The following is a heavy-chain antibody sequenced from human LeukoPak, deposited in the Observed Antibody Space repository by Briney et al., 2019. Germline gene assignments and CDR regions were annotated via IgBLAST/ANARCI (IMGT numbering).Heavy chain of an antibody. CDR2: IYPGDSDT. CDR3: ARRAGSLNYFDF. Sequence: GESLKTSCEGSGYSFTNFWIGWVRQMPGKGLEWMGIIYPGDSDTRYSPSFQGLITISADKSISTAYLQWSSLKASDTAIYYCARRAGSLNYFDFWGQGTLVTVSS. V-gene: IGHV5-51*01. J-gene: IGHJ4*02. CDR1: GYSFTNFW. D-gene: IGHD5-24*01.